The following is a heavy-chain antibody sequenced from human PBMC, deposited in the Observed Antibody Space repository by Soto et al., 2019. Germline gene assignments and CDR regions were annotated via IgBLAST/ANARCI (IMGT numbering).Heavy chain of an antibody. Sequence: QVQLQQWGAGLLKPSETLSLTCAVYGGSFSGYYWSWIRQPPGKGLEWIGEINHSGSTNYNPSLKSRVTISVDTSNNQFSLKLSSVTAADTAVYYCARAKTYYDFWSGYFPWFDPWGQGTLVTVSS. CDR2: INHSGST. D-gene: IGHD3-3*01. J-gene: IGHJ5*02. V-gene: IGHV4-34*01. CDR1: GGSFSGYY. CDR3: ARAKTYYDFWSGYFPWFDP.